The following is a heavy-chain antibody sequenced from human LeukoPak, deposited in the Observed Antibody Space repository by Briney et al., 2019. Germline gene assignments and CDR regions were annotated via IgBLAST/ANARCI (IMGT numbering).Heavy chain of an antibody. CDR1: GFTFSSYS. V-gene: IGHV3-21*04. Sequence: GGSLRLSCAASGFTFSSYSMNWVRQAPGKGLEWVSSISSSSSYIYYADSVKGRFTISRDNAKNSLYLQMNSLRAEDTALYYCARENYYDSSGLDYWGQGTLVTVSS. CDR3: ARENYYDSSGLDY. J-gene: IGHJ4*02. CDR2: ISSSSSYI. D-gene: IGHD3-22*01.